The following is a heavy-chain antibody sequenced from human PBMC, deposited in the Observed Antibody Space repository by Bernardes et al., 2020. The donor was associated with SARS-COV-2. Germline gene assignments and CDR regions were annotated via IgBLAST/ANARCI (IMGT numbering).Heavy chain of an antibody. D-gene: IGHD3-10*01. CDR3: VKETPTYYGSGSYYMVDV. CDR2: ISGSGGST. J-gene: IGHJ6*02. V-gene: IGHV3-23*01. CDR1: GFTITSYA. Sequence: FLIPSCAASGFTITSYAMSWVRPAPGKGLEWVSAISGSGGSTYYTDSVKGRFTISRDNSKDTLFLQMSSLRAEDTAVYYCVKETPTYYGSGSYYMVDVWGQGTTVTVSS.